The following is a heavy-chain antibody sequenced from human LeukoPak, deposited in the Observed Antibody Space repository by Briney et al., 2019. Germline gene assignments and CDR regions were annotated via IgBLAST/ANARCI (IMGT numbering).Heavy chain of an antibody. Sequence: SETLSLTCAVYGGSFSGYYWSWIRQPPGKGLEWIGELNHSGSTNYNPSLKSRVTISVDTSKNQFSLKLSSVTAADTAVYYCARGSPNFDIVVVPAARRRNWFDPWGQGTLVTVSS. CDR3: ARGSPNFDIVVVPAARRRNWFDP. V-gene: IGHV4-34*01. J-gene: IGHJ5*02. CDR1: GGSFSGYY. CDR2: LNHSGST. D-gene: IGHD2-2*01.